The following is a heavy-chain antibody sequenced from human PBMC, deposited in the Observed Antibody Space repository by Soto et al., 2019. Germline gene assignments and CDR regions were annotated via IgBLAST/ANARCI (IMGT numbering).Heavy chain of an antibody. CDR3: ARLGEEWYFDL. CDR2: IWYDGSNK. V-gene: IGHV3-33*01. D-gene: IGHD3-10*01. Sequence: QVQLVESGGGVVQPGRSLRLSCAASGFTFSSYGMHWVRQAPGKGLEWVAVIWYDGSNKYYADSVKGRFTISRDNSKNTLYLQMNSLRAEDTAVYYCARLGEEWYFDLWGRGTLVTVSS. CDR1: GFTFSSYG. J-gene: IGHJ2*01.